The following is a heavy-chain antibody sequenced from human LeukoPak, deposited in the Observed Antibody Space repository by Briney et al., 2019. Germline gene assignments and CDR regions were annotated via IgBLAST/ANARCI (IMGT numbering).Heavy chain of an antibody. V-gene: IGHV2-70*11. J-gene: IGHJ4*02. D-gene: IGHD6-13*01. CDR1: GFSLSTSGMC. CDR3: TRMPAAIGLAFDY. Sequence: SGPALVKPTQTLTLTCTFSGFSLSTSGMCVSWIRQPPGKALEWLARIDWDDDKNYSTSLKNRLTISKDTSKNQVVLTMTNMDPVDTATYYCTRMPAAIGLAFDYWGQGTLVTVAS. CDR2: IDWDDDK.